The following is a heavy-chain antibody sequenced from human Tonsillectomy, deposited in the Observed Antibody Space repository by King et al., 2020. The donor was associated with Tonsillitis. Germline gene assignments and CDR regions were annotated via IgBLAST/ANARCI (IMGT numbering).Heavy chain of an antibody. CDR3: AKGAYSYCYDIGFVDY. CDR2: ISWNSGSI. D-gene: IGHD5-18*01. CDR1: GFTFDDYA. Sequence: VQLVESGGGLVQPGRSLRLSCAASGFTFDDYAMHWVRQAPGKGLEWVSGISWNSGSIGYADSVKGRFTISRDNAKNSLYLQMNSLRPEDTALYYCAKGAYSYCYDIGFVDYWGQGTLVTVSS. V-gene: IGHV3-9*01. J-gene: IGHJ4*02.